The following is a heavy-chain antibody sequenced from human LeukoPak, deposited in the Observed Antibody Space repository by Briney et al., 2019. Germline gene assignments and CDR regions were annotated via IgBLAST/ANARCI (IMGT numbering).Heavy chain of an antibody. D-gene: IGHD6-19*01. CDR2: ISGSGGST. Sequence: GGSLRLSCAASGFTFSSYSMNWVRQAPGKGLEWVSTISGSGGSTDYADSVKGRFTISRDNSKNTLYLQMNSLRAEDTAVYYCAEGDRNSGWQKWGQGTLVTVSS. J-gene: IGHJ4*02. CDR1: GFTFSSYS. CDR3: AEGDRNSGWQK. V-gene: IGHV3-23*01.